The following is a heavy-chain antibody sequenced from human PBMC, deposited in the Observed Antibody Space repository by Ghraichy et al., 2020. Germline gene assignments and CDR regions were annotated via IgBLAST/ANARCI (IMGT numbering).Heavy chain of an antibody. D-gene: IGHD3-3*01. CDR2: ISVGSGNT. V-gene: IGHV1-3*01. J-gene: IGHJ5*02. CDR3: ARDQGGYDFWNDNLNWFDP. CDR1: GYTFSSYG. Sequence: ASVKVSCKAYGYTFSSYGIHWVRQAPGQRLEWMGWISVGSGNTKYSPKFQGRVTITRDTFAITAYMDLSSLRFEDTAMYYCARDQGGYDFWNDNLNWFDPWGQGTLVTVSS.